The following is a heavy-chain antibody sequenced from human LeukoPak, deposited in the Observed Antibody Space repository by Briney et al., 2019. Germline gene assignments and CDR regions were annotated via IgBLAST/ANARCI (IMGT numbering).Heavy chain of an antibody. J-gene: IGHJ6*03. D-gene: IGHD2-2*01. V-gene: IGHV3-30*02. CDR1: GFTFSSYG. CDR2: IRYDGSNK. Sequence: HPGGSLRLSCAASGFTFSSYGMHWVRQAPGKGLEWVAFIRYDGSNKYYADSVKGRFTISRDNSKNTLYLQMNSLRAEDTAVYYCARLGYCSSTSCYFWNDYYYMDVWGKGTTVTISS. CDR3: ARLGYCSSTSCYFWNDYYYMDV.